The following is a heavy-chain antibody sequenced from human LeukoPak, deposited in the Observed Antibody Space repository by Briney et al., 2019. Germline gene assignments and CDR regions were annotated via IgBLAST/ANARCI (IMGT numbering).Heavy chain of an antibody. CDR1: GFTFSSYA. J-gene: IGHJ4*02. Sequence: GGSLRLSCAASGFTFSSYAMSWVRQMPGKGLEWMGIIYPGDSDTRYSPSFQGQVTISADKSISTAYLQWSSLKASDTAMYYCARHGPPWDSGGWYYFDYWGQGTLVTVSS. D-gene: IGHD6-19*01. CDR2: IYPGDSDT. CDR3: ARHGPPWDSGGWYYFDY. V-gene: IGHV5-51*01.